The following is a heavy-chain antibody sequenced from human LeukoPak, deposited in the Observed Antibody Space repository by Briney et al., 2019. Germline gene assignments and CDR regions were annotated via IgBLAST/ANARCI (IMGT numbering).Heavy chain of an antibody. D-gene: IGHD6-19*01. V-gene: IGHV5-51*01. Sequence: GESLKISCKGSGYSFTSYWVGWVRQMPGKGLEWTGIIYSGDSDTRYSPSFQGQVTISADKSISTAYLQWSSLKASDTAMYYCARHGPLNAGYSSGWAPPGYWGQGTLVTVSS. CDR1: GYSFTSYW. CDR3: ARHGPLNAGYSSGWAPPGY. CDR2: IYSGDSDT. J-gene: IGHJ4*02.